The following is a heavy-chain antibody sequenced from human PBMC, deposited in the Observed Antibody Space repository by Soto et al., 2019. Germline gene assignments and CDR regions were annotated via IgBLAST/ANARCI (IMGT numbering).Heavy chain of an antibody. D-gene: IGHD2-21*02. CDR1: GDTFTDYY. V-gene: IGHV1-46*01. J-gene: IGHJ4*02. CDR3: ARGGHVVVVTAAVDY. Sequence: QVQLMQSGAEVKKPGASVKVSCKASGDTFTDYYIHWVRQAPGQGLEWMGTVNPSGGHTTYAQHFLGRVTMTRDTSTSTLYMELTRLTSDDTAIHYCARGGHVVVVTAAVDYWGQGTLVTVSS. CDR2: VNPSGGHT.